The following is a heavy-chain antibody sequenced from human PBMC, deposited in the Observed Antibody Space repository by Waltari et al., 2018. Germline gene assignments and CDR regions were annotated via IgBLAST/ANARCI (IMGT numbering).Heavy chain of an antibody. D-gene: IGHD3-10*01. V-gene: IGHV3-74*01. J-gene: IGHJ3*01. Sequence: VQLQESGPGLVKPSETLSLTCAVSGYSISSGYYWGWIRHLPGKGLVWVSHIKPDGTSTDYGDSVEGRFTISRDNAKNTLYLQMNSLRAEDTAIYYCVRDLYGRDDVWGQGTMVTVSS. CDR3: VRDLYGRDDV. CDR1: GYSISSGYY. CDR2: IKPDGTST.